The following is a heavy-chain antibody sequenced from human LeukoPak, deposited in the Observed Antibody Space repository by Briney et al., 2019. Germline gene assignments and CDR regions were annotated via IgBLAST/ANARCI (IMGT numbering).Heavy chain of an antibody. CDR1: GYTFTSYA. V-gene: IGHV1-2*04. Sequence: ASVKVSCKASGYTFTSYAMHWVRQAPGQRLEWMGWINPNSGGTNYAQKFQGWVTMTRDTSTSTVYMELSSLRSEDTAVYYCARGSGGSWSRYFDYWGQGTLVTVSS. CDR3: ARGSGGSWSRYFDY. D-gene: IGHD6-13*01. CDR2: INPNSGGT. J-gene: IGHJ4*02.